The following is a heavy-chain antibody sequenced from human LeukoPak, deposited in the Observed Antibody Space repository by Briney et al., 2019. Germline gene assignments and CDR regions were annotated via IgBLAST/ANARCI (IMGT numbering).Heavy chain of an antibody. V-gene: IGHV3-48*03. Sequence: GGSLRLSCAASGFTFSSYEMNWVRQAPGKGLEWVSYISSSGSTIYYADSVKGRLTISRDNAKNTLYLQMNSLRAEDTAVYYCVKRGREVQKKGEFDYWGQGTRVTVSS. CDR3: VKRGREVQKKGEFDY. CDR1: GFTFSSYE. J-gene: IGHJ4*02. D-gene: IGHD3-16*01. CDR2: ISSSGSTI.